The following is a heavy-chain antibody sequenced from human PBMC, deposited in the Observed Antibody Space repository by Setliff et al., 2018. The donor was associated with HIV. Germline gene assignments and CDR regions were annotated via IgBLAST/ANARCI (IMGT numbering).Heavy chain of an antibody. V-gene: IGHV1-3*03. J-gene: IGHJ3*02. CDR3: ARAWFYDSRGYSIHDAFDI. Sequence: ASVKVSCKASGYIFTNYAIHWVRQAPGQRLEWMGWINAGNGNTKYSQEFQGRVTIARDTSASTAYMELSSLRSEDMAIYYCARAWFYDSRGYSIHDAFDIWGQGTMVTVSS. CDR1: GYIFTNYA. CDR2: INAGNGNT. D-gene: IGHD3-22*01.